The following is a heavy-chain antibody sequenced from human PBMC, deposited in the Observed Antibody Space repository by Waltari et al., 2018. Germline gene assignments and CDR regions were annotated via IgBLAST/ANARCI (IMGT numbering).Heavy chain of an antibody. Sequence: QMTLKESGPTLVKPTQTLTLTCTFSGFSLSTSGVGVGWIRQPPGKALEWLALIYWNDDKRYSPSLKSRLTITKDTAKNQVVLTMTNMDPVDTATYYCAHTDTVRHYYGMDVWGQGTTVTVSS. CDR3: AHTDTVRHYYGMDV. V-gene: IGHV2-5*01. CDR2: IYWNDDK. J-gene: IGHJ6*02. CDR1: GFSLSTSGVG. D-gene: IGHD4-17*01.